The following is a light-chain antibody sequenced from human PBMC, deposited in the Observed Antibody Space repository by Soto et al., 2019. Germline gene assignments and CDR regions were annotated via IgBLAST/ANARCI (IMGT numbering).Light chain of an antibody. J-gene: IGKJ4*01. V-gene: IGKV1-5*01. CDR1: QSISSW. CDR3: QQYNRYSLT. CDR2: DAS. Sequence: DMQMTQSPSTLSASVGDRVTITCRASQSISSWLAWYQQKPGKAPKLLIYDASSLESGVPSRFSGSGSDTEFTLTINNLQPDDFATYHCQQYNRYSLTFGGGTRWISN.